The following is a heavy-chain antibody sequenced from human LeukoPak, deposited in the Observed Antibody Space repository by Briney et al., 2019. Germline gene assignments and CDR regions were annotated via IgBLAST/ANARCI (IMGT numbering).Heavy chain of an antibody. V-gene: IGHV4-4*02. Sequence: SETLSLTCAVSGGSISSSNWWSWVRQPPGKGLEWIGSIYYSGSTYYNPSLKSRVTISVDRSKSQFSLKVSSVTAADTAVYYCARAPGGYYFDYWGQGTLVTVSS. CDR2: IYYSGST. D-gene: IGHD3-10*01. CDR3: ARAPGGYYFDY. CDR1: GGSISSSNW. J-gene: IGHJ4*02.